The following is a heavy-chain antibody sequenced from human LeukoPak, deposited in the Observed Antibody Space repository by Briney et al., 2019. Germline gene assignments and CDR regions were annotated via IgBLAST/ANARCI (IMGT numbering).Heavy chain of an antibody. CDR2: IKQDGSVK. D-gene: IGHD6-13*01. J-gene: IGHJ4*02. CDR1: GFTFSTYW. V-gene: IGHV3-7*05. CDR3: ARIGYSSSPFDY. Sequence: GGSLRLSCAASGFTFSTYWMSWVRQAPGKGLEWVANIKQDGSVKYYVDSVKGRFTISRDNAKNSLYLQVNSLSLTAEDTAVYYCARIGYSSSPFDYWGQGTLVTVSS.